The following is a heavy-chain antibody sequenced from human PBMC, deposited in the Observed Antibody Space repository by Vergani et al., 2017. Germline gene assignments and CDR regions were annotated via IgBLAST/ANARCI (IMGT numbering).Heavy chain of an antibody. CDR1: GGTFSSYA. CDR2: IIPNFGIA. CDR3: ARDAFNRAYFDY. V-gene: IGHV1-69*17. Sequence: QVQLVQSGAEVKKPGSSVKVSCKASGGTFSSYAISWVRQAPGQGLEWMGGIIPNFGIANYAQKCQGRVTITADKSTSTAYMELSSLRSEDTAVYYCARDAFNRAYFDYWGQGTLVTVSS. J-gene: IGHJ4*02.